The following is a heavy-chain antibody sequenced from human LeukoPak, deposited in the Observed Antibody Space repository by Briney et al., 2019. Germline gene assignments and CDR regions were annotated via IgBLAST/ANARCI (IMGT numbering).Heavy chain of an antibody. CDR3: ARKAPFTDAFDI. V-gene: IGHV3-43*01. Sequence: GGSLRLSCAASGFTFDDYTMHWVRQAPGKGLEWVSLISWDGGSTYYADSVKGRFTISRDNSKNSLYLQMNSLRTEDTAVYYCARKAPFTDAFDIWGQGTMVTVSS. CDR2: ISWDGGST. J-gene: IGHJ3*02. CDR1: GFTFDDYT.